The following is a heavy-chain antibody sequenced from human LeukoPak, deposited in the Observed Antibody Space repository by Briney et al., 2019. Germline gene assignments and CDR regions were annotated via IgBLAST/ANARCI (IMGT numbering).Heavy chain of an antibody. V-gene: IGHV3-48*04. J-gene: IGHJ6*03. CDR1: GFTFSSYS. CDR2: ISSSGSTK. Sequence: GGSLRLSCAASGFTFSSYSMLWVRQAPGKGLEWVSYISSSGSTKYYADSVKGRFTISRDNAKNSLFLQMNSLRAEDTAVYYCARVLRYCSGGNCYSGGLGYMDVWGKGTTVTISS. D-gene: IGHD2-15*01. CDR3: ARVLRYCSGGNCYSGGLGYMDV.